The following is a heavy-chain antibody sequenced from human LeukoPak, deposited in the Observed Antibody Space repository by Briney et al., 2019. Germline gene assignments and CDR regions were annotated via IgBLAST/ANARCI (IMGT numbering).Heavy chain of an antibody. CDR3: ARGVGCSGGSCYEDYYYMDV. CDR1: GYTFSSYE. Sequence: ASVKVSCKAAGYTFSSYEINWVRQATGQGLEWMGWMNPNSGNTAYAQKFQGRVTITRDTSIGTAYMELGNLSSEDTAIYYCARGVGCSGGSCYEDYYYMDVWGKGTTVTVSS. J-gene: IGHJ6*03. V-gene: IGHV1-8*03. D-gene: IGHD2-15*01. CDR2: MNPNSGNT.